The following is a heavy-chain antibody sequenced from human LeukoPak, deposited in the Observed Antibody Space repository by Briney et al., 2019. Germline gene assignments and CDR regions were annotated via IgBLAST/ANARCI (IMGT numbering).Heavy chain of an antibody. V-gene: IGHV4-59*13. CDR2: IYYSGTT. CDR1: GASISSDY. J-gene: IGHJ4*02. CDR3: ARYLRQPGTFYLDH. D-gene: IGHD3-16*01. Sequence: SEPLSLTCTVSGASISSDYWTWIRQPPGMGLEWIGYIYYSGTTNYNPSLKSRVTMSVDTSRNQFSLELPSVTAADSAVYYCARYLRQPGTFYLDHWGQGTLVTVSS.